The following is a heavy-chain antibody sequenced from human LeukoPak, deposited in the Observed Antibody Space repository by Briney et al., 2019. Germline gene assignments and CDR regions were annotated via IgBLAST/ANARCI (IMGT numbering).Heavy chain of an antibody. CDR2: ISDEGSNK. CDR3: ARPYCSGGSCYDNWFDP. CDR1: GFTFSSYA. D-gene: IGHD2-15*01. V-gene: IGHV3-30*04. J-gene: IGHJ5*02. Sequence: GGSLRLSCAASGFTFSSYAMHWVRQAPGKGLEWGAVISDEGSNKYYEDSVKGRFTISRDNSKNTLYLQMNSLRAEDTAVYYCARPYCSGGSCYDNWFDPWGQGTLVTVSS.